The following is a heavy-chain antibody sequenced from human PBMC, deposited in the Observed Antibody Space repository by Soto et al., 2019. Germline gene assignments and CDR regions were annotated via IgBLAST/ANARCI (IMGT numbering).Heavy chain of an antibody. J-gene: IGHJ4*02. V-gene: IGHV3-66*01. CDR3: ARDGSGY. CDR1: GLTVSTNP. Sequence: EVQLVESGGGLVQPGGSLRLSCAASGLTVSTNPMSWVRQAPGKGLEWVSVFYSGGGTHYADSVKGRFTISRDKSKNTVYLQMNNLRAEDTAVYYCARDGSGYWGQGTLVTVSS. CDR2: FYSGGGT.